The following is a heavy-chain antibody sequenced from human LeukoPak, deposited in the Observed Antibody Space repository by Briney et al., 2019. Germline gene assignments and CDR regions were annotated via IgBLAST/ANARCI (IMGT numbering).Heavy chain of an antibody. V-gene: IGHV4-59*01. J-gene: IGHJ2*01. CDR1: GGSISSYY. D-gene: IGHD2-15*01. CDR3: AREGRYCSGGSCYSGFDL. CDR2: IYYSGST. Sequence: SETLSLTCTVSGGSISSYYWSWIRQPPGKGLEWIGNIYYSGSTNYNPSLKSRVTISVDTSKNQFSLKLSSVTAADTAVYYCAREGRYCSGGSCYSGFDLWGRGTLVTVSS.